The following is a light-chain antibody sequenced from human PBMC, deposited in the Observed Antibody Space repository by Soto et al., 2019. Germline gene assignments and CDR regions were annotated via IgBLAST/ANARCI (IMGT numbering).Light chain of an antibody. CDR2: KAS. CDR3: QHYNSYSEA. Sequence: DIPMTQSPSTLSGSVGDRVTITCRASQTISSWLAWYQQKPGKAPKLLNYKASTLKSGVPSRFSGSGSGTEFTLTISSLHPDDFATYYCQHYNSYSEAFGQGTKVELK. V-gene: IGKV1-5*03. J-gene: IGKJ1*01. CDR1: QTISSW.